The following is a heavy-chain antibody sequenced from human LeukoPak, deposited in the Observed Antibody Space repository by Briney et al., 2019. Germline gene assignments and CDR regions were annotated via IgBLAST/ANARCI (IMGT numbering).Heavy chain of an antibody. CDR1: GGSISSYY. CDR2: IYYSGST. D-gene: IGHD2-21*02. V-gene: IGHV4-59*08. Sequence: TSETLSLTCTVSGGSISSYYWSWIRQPPGKGLEWIGYIYYSGSTYYNPSLKSRVTISVDTSKNQFSLKLSSVTAADTAVYYCARGGWDWYFDYWGQGTLVTVSS. J-gene: IGHJ4*02. CDR3: ARGGWDWYFDY.